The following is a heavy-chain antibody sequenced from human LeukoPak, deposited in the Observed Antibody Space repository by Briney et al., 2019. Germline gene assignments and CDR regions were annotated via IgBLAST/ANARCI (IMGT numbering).Heavy chain of an antibody. CDR1: GFTFSSYA. V-gene: IGHV3-30*04. Sequence: GGSLRLSCAASGFTFSSYAMHWVRQAPGKGLEWVAVISYDGSNKYYADSVKGRFTISRDNSKNTLYLQMNSLRAEDTAVYYCAREGRGYSGYDWVHGYFDLWGRGTLVTVSS. CDR3: AREGRGYSGYDWVHGYFDL. J-gene: IGHJ2*01. D-gene: IGHD5-12*01. CDR2: ISYDGSNK.